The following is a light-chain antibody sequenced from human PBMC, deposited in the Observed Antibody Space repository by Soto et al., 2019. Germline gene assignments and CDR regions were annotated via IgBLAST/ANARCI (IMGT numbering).Light chain of an antibody. CDR1: QSVSGW. V-gene: IGKV1-5*01. CDR3: LQDINYPWT. Sequence: DIQMTQSPSTLSASVGDTVTVTCRASQSVSGWLAWYQQKPGEAPKVLIYGASNLQSGVPPRFSGSGSGTDFTLAISSLQPEDSVTYYCLQDINYPWTFGQGTKVDIK. J-gene: IGKJ1*01. CDR2: GAS.